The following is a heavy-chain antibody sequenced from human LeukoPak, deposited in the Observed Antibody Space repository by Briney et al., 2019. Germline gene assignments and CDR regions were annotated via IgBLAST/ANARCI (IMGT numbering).Heavy chain of an antibody. CDR3: ARGISSSGRAFDF. CDR2: IFSGGST. V-gene: IGHV4-39*01. D-gene: IGHD3-10*01. J-gene: IGHJ4*02. CDR1: GGSISSSTYY. Sequence: PSETLSLTCTVSGGSISSSTYYWGWIRQTPETGLEWIASIFSGGSTYYNPSLKSRLSISLDTSDKQFSLKLTSVTATDTAVYYCARGISSSGRAFDFWGQGTPVTVSS.